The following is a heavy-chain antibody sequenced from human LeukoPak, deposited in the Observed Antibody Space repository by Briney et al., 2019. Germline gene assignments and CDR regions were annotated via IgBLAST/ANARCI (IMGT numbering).Heavy chain of an antibody. D-gene: IGHD2-21*02. CDR1: GFPFSTYS. CDR2: ISPDGSSR. Sequence: PGGSLTLSCAASGFPFSTYSMHWVRQPPGKRLMWISRISPDGSSRSYADSVKGRFIISRDNAKNTLSLQMTSLTADDTAVFYCARDGGLLPDTWGKGTLVIVSS. CDR3: ARDGGLLPDT. V-gene: IGHV3-74*01. J-gene: IGHJ4*02.